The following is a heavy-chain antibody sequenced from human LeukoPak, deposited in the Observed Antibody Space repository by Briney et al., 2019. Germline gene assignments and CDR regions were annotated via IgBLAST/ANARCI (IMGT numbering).Heavy chain of an antibody. J-gene: IGHJ6*02. Sequence: GGSLRLSFVAPGFTFSSYGMQWVRQAPGRGLGWVAVLWLEGSIKYYATSVRGRFTIPRDNSRKPRYWQMNSLRAEDTAVYYCARDPFHFVCLLFGSTGRSYYYYGMDVWGQGTTVTVSS. V-gene: IGHV3-33*01. D-gene: IGHD3-9*01. CDR1: GFTFSSYG. CDR2: LWLEGSIK. CDR3: ARDPFHFVCLLFGSTGRSYYYYGMDV.